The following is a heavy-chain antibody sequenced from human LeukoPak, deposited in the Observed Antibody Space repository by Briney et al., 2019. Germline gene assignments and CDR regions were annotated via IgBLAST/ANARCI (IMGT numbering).Heavy chain of an antibody. D-gene: IGHD1-26*01. CDR2: INPNSGAT. Sequence: GASVKVSCKASGYTFTGYYMHWVRQAPGQGLEWMGWINPNSGATNYAQKFQGRVTMTRDTSISTASMELSRLRSDDTAVYYCARGRRYGSLYNWFDPWGQGTLVTVSS. J-gene: IGHJ5*02. V-gene: IGHV1-2*02. CDR3: ARGRRYGSLYNWFDP. CDR1: GYTFTGYY.